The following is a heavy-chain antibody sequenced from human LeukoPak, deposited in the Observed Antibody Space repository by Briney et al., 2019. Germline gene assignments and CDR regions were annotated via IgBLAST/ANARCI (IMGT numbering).Heavy chain of an antibody. CDR2: INHSGST. V-gene: IGHV4-34*01. J-gene: IGHJ4*02. D-gene: IGHD3-9*01. Sequence: SETLSLTCAVYGGSFSGYYWSWIRQPPGKGLEWIGEINHSGSTSYNPSLKSRVTISVDTSKNQFSLKLSSVTAADTAVYYCASRNFRAPFDYWGQGTLVTVSS. CDR3: ASRNFRAPFDY. CDR1: GGSFSGYY.